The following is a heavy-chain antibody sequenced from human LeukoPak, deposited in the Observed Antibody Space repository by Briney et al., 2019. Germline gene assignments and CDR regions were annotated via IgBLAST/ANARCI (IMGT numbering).Heavy chain of an antibody. J-gene: IGHJ6*02. D-gene: IGHD6-13*01. CDR2: IYPGDSDT. CDR1: GYSFTSYW. Sequence: GESLKISCKGSGYSFTSYWIGWVRQMPGKGLEWMGIIYPGDSDTRYSPSFQGQVTISADKSISTGYLQWSRLKASDTAMYYCARRGGEAIAAAGTRVYYYYGMDVWGQGTTVTVSS. V-gene: IGHV5-51*01. CDR3: ARRGGEAIAAAGTRVYYYYGMDV.